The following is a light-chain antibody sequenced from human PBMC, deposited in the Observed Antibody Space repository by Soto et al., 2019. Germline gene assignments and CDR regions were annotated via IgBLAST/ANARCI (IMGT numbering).Light chain of an antibody. J-gene: IGKJ4*01. CDR1: QSVSSSS. CDR3: TPYGSSPKLT. Sequence: EIVLTQSPATLSLSPGERATLSCGASQSVSSSSLAWYQQKPGLAPRLLIYDASSRATGIPDRFSGSGSGTDFTLTIRRLEPEDFAVYYCTPYGSSPKLTFGGGNKVEIK. CDR2: DAS. V-gene: IGKV3D-20*01.